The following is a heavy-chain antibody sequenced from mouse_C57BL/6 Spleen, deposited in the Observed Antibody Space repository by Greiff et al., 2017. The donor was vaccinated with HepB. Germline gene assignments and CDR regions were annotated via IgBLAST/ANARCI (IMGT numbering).Heavy chain of an antibody. CDR1: GYTFTDYY. D-gene: IGHD2-5*01. V-gene: IGHV1-19*01. CDR2: INPYNGGT. Sequence: VQLQQSGPVLVKPGASVKMSCKASGYTFTDYYMNWVKQSHGKSLEWIGVINPYNGGTSYNQKFKGKATLTVDKSSSTAYMELNSLTSEDSAVYYCARSDYSNRYYFDYWGQGTTLTVSS. J-gene: IGHJ2*01. CDR3: ARSDYSNRYYFDY.